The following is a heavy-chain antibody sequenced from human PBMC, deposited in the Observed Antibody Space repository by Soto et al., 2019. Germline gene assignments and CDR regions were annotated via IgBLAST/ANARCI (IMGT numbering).Heavy chain of an antibody. CDR2: IYYSGST. D-gene: IGHD3-3*01. CDR1: GGSISSGGYY. V-gene: IGHV4-31*03. CDR3: ASPIFGGGTYAFDI. Sequence: SETLSLTCTVSGGSISSGGYYWSWIRQHPGKGLEWIGYIYYSGSTYYNPSLKSRVTISVDTSKNQFSLKLSSVTAADTAVYYCASPIFGGGTYAFDIWGQGTMVTVSS. J-gene: IGHJ3*02.